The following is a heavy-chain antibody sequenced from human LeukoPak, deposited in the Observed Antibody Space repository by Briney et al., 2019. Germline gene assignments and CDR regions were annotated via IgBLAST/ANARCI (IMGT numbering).Heavy chain of an antibody. CDR2: MNPNSGNT. D-gene: IGHD3-22*01. J-gene: IGHJ5*02. Sequence: ASVKVSCKASGYTFTSYDINWVRQAAGQGIEWMGWMNPNSGNTGYAQKFQGRVTMTRNTSIRTAYMELSSLRSEDTAVYYCARVAYYYDSSGYYFYNWFDPWGQGTLVTVSS. CDR3: ARVAYYYDSSGYYFYNWFDP. V-gene: IGHV1-8*01. CDR1: GYTFTSYD.